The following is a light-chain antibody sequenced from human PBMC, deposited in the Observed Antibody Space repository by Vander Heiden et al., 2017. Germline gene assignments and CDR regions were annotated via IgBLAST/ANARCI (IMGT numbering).Light chain of an antibody. Sequence: IVMTQSPATLSVSPGERATLSCRASQSVSSNLAWYQQKPGQAPRLLIYGASTRDTGIPARFSGSGSGTEFTLTISSLQSEDFAIYYCQQHNNWPPVTFGQGTKVEIK. CDR1: QSVSSN. J-gene: IGKJ1*01. V-gene: IGKV3-15*01. CDR3: QQHNNWPPVT. CDR2: GAS.